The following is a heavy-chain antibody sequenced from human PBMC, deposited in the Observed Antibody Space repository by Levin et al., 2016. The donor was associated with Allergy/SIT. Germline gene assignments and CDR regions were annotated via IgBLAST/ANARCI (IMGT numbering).Heavy chain of an antibody. CDR3: AGCSSGGCLTQGAYSF. V-gene: IGHV3-21*01. J-gene: IGHJ4*02. Sequence: GESLKISCAASGFTFTAYSLNWVRQAPGQGLEWVSSISGGSDWIYYADSVKGRFTISRDNAKNSLYLQMNSLRVEDTAIYYCAGCSSGGCLTQGAYSFWGQGTLVTVSS. CDR2: ISGGSDWI. D-gene: IGHD2-15*01. CDR1: GFTFTAYS.